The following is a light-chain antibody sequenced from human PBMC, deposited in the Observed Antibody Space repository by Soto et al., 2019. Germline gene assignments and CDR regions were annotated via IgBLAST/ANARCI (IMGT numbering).Light chain of an antibody. V-gene: IGLV3-21*04. CDR1: NTGSKS. Sequence: SYELTQPPSVSVAPGKTARITCGGNNTGSKSVHWYQQKPGQAPVLVIYYDSDRPSGIPERFSGSNSGNTATLTISRVEAGDEADYYCQVWDSSSDPKGVFGGGTKLTVL. CDR3: QVWDSSSDPKGV. J-gene: IGLJ2*01. CDR2: YDS.